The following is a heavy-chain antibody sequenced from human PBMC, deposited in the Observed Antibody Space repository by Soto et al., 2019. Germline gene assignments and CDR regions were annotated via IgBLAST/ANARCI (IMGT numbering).Heavy chain of an antibody. CDR2: ISYDGSNK. CDR3: AREPQKIAAAGNVVFDY. J-gene: IGHJ4*02. Sequence: RLSCAASGFTFSSYAMHWVRQAPGKGLEWVAVISYDGSNKYYADSVKGRFTISRDNSKNTLYLQMNSLRAEDTAVYYCAREPQKIAAAGNVVFDYWGQGTLVTASS. V-gene: IGHV3-30-3*01. D-gene: IGHD6-13*01. CDR1: GFTFSSYA.